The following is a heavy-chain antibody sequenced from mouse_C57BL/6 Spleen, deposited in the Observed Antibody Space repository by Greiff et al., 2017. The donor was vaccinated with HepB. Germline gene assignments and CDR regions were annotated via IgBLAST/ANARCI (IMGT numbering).Heavy chain of an antibody. D-gene: IGHD1-1*01. CDR3: ARWHYGSSYEAMDY. CDR1: GYSFTGYF. CDR2: INPYNGDT. Sequence: EVQLQESGPELVKPGDSVKISCKASGYSFTGYFMNWVMQSHGKSLEWIGRINPYNGDTFYNQKFKGKATLTVDKSSSTAHMELRSLTSEDSAVYYCARWHYGSSYEAMDYWGQGTSVTVSS. J-gene: IGHJ4*01. V-gene: IGHV1-20*01.